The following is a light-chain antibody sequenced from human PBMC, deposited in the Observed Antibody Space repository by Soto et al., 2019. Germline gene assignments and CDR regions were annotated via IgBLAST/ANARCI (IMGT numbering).Light chain of an antibody. Sequence: HSALTQPASVSGSPGQSITISCTGTSSDIGGYNYVSWYQQHPGKAPKVVIYEVSNRPLGVSNRFSASKSGNTASLIISGLQADDEADYFCSSYRSTTTFGVFGTGTKLTVL. V-gene: IGLV2-14*01. CDR2: EVS. J-gene: IGLJ1*01. CDR1: SSDIGGYNY. CDR3: SSYRSTTTFGV.